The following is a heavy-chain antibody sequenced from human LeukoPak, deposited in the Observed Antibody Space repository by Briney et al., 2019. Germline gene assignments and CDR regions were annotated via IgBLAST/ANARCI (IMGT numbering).Heavy chain of an antibody. V-gene: IGHV4-59*01. Sequence: SETLSLTCTVSGGSISRSYWSWIRQPPGKGLEWIGYIYYSGSTNYSPSLKGRVTISVDTSKNQFSLKLSSVTAADTAVYYCARDGGYSYGPKYYFDYWGQGTLVTVSS. CDR3: ARDGGYSYGPKYYFDY. CDR1: GGSISRSY. D-gene: IGHD5-18*01. J-gene: IGHJ4*02. CDR2: IYYSGST.